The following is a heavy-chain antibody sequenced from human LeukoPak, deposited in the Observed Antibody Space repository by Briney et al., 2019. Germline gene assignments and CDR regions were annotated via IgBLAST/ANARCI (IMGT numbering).Heavy chain of an antibody. V-gene: IGHV4-59*01. CDR3: ARLRASTVAILYFFDY. CDR1: GGSFSGYY. CDR2: MYYSGST. J-gene: IGHJ4*02. D-gene: IGHD3-3*02. Sequence: SETLSPTCAVYGGSFSGYYWSWIRQPPGKGLEWIGYMYYSGSTTYNPSLKSRLTISVDTSKNQFSLKLSSVTAADTAVYYCARLRASTVAILYFFDYWGQGTLVTVSP.